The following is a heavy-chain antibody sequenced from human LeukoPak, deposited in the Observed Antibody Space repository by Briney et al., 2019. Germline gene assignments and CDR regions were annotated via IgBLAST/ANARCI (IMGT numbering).Heavy chain of an antibody. D-gene: IGHD6-13*01. J-gene: IGHJ4*02. Sequence: PSETLSLTCTVSGGSISNTNYYWAWIGQPPGRGLEWIGSIYYTGTTLDNPSLKSRVTLSVDTSKNQFSLRLTSVTAADTAFYYCAREEYSSDWYGHDSWGQGILVTVSS. V-gene: IGHV4-39*07. CDR2: IYYTGTT. CDR3: AREEYSSDWYGHDS. CDR1: GGSISNTNYY.